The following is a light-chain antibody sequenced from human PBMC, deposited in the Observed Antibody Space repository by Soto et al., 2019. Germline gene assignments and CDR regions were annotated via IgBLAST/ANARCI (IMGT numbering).Light chain of an antibody. J-gene: IGLJ3*02. CDR3: SSYAASNNFYFV. V-gene: IGLV2-8*01. CDR1: SSDVGGYNY. Sequence: QSALTQPPSASGSPGQSVTISCTGTSSDVGGYNYVSWYQQYPGRAPKIMIYEVTKRPSGVPDRFSGSKSGNTASLTVSGLQDEDEADYYCSSYAASNNFYFVFGGGTKLTVL. CDR2: EVT.